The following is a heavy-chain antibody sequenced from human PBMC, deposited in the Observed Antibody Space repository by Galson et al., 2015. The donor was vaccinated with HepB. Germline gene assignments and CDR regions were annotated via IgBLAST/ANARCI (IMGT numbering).Heavy chain of an antibody. CDR2: IKSKTDGGTT. CDR3: TTLNAVGARNY. V-gene: IGHV3-15*01. Sequence: SLRLSCAASGFTFSNAWMSWVRQAPGKGLEWVGRIKSKTDGGTTDYAAPVKGRFTISRDDSKNTLYLQMNSLKTEDTAVYSCTTLNAVGARNYWGQGTLLTVSS. J-gene: IGHJ4*02. D-gene: IGHD1-26*01. CDR1: GFTFSNAW.